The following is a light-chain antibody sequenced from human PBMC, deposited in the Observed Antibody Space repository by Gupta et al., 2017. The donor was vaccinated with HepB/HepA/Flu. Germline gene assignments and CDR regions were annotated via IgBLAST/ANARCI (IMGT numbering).Light chain of an antibody. J-gene: IGKJ4*01. CDR3: QHYVSSPPLT. CDR2: VAS. Sequence: EIVLTQSPGTLSLSPGETATLSCRASQTVTNNYLAWYQQRPGQAHRLLIYVASSRATGIPDRFSGSGSGTDFTLAISRLETEDFAVYYCQHYVSSPPLTFGGGTKVEIK. V-gene: IGKV3-20*01. CDR1: QTVTNNY.